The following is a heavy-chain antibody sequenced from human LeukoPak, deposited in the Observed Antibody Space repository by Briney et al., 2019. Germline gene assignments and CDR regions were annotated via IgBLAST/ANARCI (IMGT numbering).Heavy chain of an antibody. Sequence: GASVKVSCKTSGYTFTSYGISWVRQAPGQGLEWMGWVSAYNGNTNYARKLQGRVTMTTDTSTSTAYMELRSLRSDDTAVYYCARVQDAMVRGVIDFDYWGQGTLVTVSS. CDR2: VSAYNGNT. J-gene: IGHJ4*02. CDR1: GYTFTSYG. CDR3: ARVQDAMVRGVIDFDY. V-gene: IGHV1-18*01. D-gene: IGHD3-10*01.